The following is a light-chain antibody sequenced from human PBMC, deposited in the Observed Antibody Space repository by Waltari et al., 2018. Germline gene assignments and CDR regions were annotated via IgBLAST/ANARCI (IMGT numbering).Light chain of an antibody. J-gene: IGLJ2*01. CDR3: CSYAGSSYVV. CDR1: SSDVGSYNL. V-gene: IGLV2-23*02. CDR2: EVS. Sequence: QSALTQPASVSGSPGQSITISCTGTSSDVGSYNLVSWYQQHTSKAPKLMIYEVSKRPSGVSNRFSGSKSGNTASLTISGLQAEDEADYYCCSYAGSSYVVFGGGTKLTVL.